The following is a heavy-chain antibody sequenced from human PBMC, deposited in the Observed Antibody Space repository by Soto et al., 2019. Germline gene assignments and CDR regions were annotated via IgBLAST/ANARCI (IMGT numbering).Heavy chain of an antibody. V-gene: IGHV1-3*01. Sequence: ASLKVDCKTAGYTFTSYAMHCGRHTNGQRLEWMGWINAGNGNTKFSQKFQGRVTITRDTSASTAYMELRGLRSEDTAVYYCAILGTYYFDNSDNYFEFWGQGTLVTVSS. CDR3: AILGTYYFDNSDNYFEF. CDR1: GYTFTSYA. CDR2: INAGNGNT. D-gene: IGHD3-22*01. J-gene: IGHJ4*02.